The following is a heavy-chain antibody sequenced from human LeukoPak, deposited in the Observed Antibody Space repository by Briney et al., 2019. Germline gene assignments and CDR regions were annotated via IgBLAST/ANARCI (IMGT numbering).Heavy chain of an antibody. J-gene: IGHJ4*02. CDR1: GFTFSRYA. CDR2: ISSNGGRT. V-gene: IGHV3-64*01. Sequence: GGSLRLSCAASGFTFSRYAMHWVRQAPGKGLEYVSAISSNGGRTYYENSVKGRFTISRDNSKNTLYLQMGSVRAEDMAVYYCARDFVHYYDSSGFEYYFDFWGQGTLVTVSS. D-gene: IGHD3-22*01. CDR3: ARDFVHYYDSSGFEYYFDF.